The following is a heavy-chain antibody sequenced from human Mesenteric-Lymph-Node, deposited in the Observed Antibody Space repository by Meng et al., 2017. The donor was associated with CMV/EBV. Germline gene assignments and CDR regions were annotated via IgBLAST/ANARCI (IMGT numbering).Heavy chain of an antibody. V-gene: IGHV3-30*04. Sequence: GESLKISCAASGFTFSRYAMHWVRQTPGKGLEWVAFISYDGSNKFYADSVKDRFTISRDTSKNTLFLQLNSLRAEDAAVYYCARIPDFFDRDGYFDYWGQGTLVTVSS. CDR2: ISYDGSNK. CDR1: GFTFSRYA. D-gene: IGHD3-22*01. CDR3: ARIPDFFDRDGYFDY. J-gene: IGHJ4*02.